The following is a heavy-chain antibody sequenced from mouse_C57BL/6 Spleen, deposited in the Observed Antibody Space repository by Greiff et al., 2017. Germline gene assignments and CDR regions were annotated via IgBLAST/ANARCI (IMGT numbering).Heavy chain of an antibody. Sequence: EVQLQQSGAELVKPGASVKLSCTASGFNIKDYYMHWVKQRTEQGLEWIGRIDPEDGETKYAPKCQGKATITADTSSNTAYLQLRSLTSEDTAVYYCAGHYDRFAYWGQGTLVTVSA. D-gene: IGHD2-4*01. CDR1: GFNIKDYY. J-gene: IGHJ3*01. CDR2: IDPEDGET. V-gene: IGHV14-2*01. CDR3: AGHYDRFAY.